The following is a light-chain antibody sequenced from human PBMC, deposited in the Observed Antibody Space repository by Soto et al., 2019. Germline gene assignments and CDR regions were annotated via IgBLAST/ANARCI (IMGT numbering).Light chain of an antibody. Sequence: DIQVTESPSTLAASVGDRGAISGRASQSISSWLAWYRQKPGTAPNLLIYKTTSLESGAPSRFGGSGSRTELTLTVNSLQPDDFATYYCQQYDSYPPTFGGGTKADIK. CDR3: QQYDSYPPT. J-gene: IGKJ4*01. CDR1: QSISSW. V-gene: IGKV1-5*03. CDR2: KTT.